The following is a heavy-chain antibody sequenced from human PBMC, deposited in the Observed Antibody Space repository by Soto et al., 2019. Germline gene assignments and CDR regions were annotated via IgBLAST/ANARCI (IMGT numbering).Heavy chain of an antibody. J-gene: IGHJ6*02. CDR1: GGTFNSYP. CDR3: ARSIVASIYYYYGMDV. Sequence: SVKVSCKASGGTFNSYPISLVRQAPGQGLEWMGGIIPIFGTPYYAQQFQGRVTITADESTSTAYMDLSSLRSEDTAVYYCARSIVASIYYYYGMDVWGQGTTDTGSS. V-gene: IGHV1-69*13. CDR2: IIPIFGTP. D-gene: IGHD5-12*01.